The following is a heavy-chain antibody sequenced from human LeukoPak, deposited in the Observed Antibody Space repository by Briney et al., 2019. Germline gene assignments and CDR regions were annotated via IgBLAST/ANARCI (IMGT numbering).Heavy chain of an antibody. CDR3: AADANYYYDSSGSALDAFDI. D-gene: IGHD3-22*01. Sequence: PVASVTVSCKASGFTFTSSAVQWVRQARGQRLEWIGWIVVGSGNTNYAQKFQERVTITRDMSTSTAYMELSSLRSEDTAVYYCAADANYYYDSSGSALDAFDIWGQGTMVTVSS. V-gene: IGHV1-58*01. CDR2: IVVGSGNT. CDR1: GFTFTSSA. J-gene: IGHJ3*02.